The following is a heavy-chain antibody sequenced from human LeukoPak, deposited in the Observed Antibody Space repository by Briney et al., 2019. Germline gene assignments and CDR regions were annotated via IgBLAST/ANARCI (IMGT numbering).Heavy chain of an antibody. V-gene: IGHV4-39*01. J-gene: IGHJ4*02. Sequence: TSETLPLTCTVSGGSVSSSIYYWGRIRQPPGKGLEWIGSIYYSGSTSYNPSLKSRVTISVDTSKNQFSLKLTSVTAADTAVYYCASRNDILTGYVFDFWGQGTLVTVSS. CDR2: IYYSGST. D-gene: IGHD3-9*01. CDR1: GGSVSSSIYY. CDR3: ASRNDILTGYVFDF.